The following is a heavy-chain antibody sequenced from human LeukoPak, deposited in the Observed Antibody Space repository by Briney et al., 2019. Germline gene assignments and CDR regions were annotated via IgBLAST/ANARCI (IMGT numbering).Heavy chain of an antibody. CDR1: GGSISSGGYY. Sequence: PSETLSLTCTVSGGSISSGGYYWSWIRQHPGKGLEWIGYIYYSGSTNYNPSLKSRVTISVDKSKNQFSLKLSSVTAADTAVYYCARDLGVGGSHDYWGQGTLVTVSS. CDR3: ARDLGVGGSHDY. V-gene: IGHV4-31*03. D-gene: IGHD2-15*01. CDR2: IYYSGST. J-gene: IGHJ4*02.